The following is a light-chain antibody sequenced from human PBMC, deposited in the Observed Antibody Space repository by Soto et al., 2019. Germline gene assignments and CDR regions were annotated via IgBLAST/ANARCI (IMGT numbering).Light chain of an antibody. CDR1: QSISSW. CDR2: AAS. CDR3: QQSYSNTWT. J-gene: IGKJ1*01. V-gene: IGKV1-39*01. Sequence: DIQMTQSPSTLSASVGDRVTITCRASQSISSWLAWYQQKPGKAPKTLIYAASSLQSGVPSRFSGSGSETDFTLPISSLQPEDFETYSCQQSYSNTWTFGQGTKVDIK.